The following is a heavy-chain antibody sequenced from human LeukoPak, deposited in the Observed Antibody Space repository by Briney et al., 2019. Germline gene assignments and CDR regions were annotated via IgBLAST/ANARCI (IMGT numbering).Heavy chain of an antibody. D-gene: IGHD6-13*01. CDR3: ARDRHSSSWSRFDY. CDR1: GGSISSYY. V-gene: IGHV4-59*01. CDR2: IYYSGST. J-gene: IGHJ4*02. Sequence: SETLSLTCTVSGGSISSYYWSWIRQPPGKGLEWIGYIYYSGSTNYNPSLKSLVTISVDTSKNQFSLKLSSVTAADTAVYYCARDRHSSSWSRFDYWGQGTLVTVSS.